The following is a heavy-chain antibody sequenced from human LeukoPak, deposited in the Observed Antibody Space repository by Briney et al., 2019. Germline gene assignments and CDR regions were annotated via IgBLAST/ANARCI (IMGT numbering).Heavy chain of an antibody. CDR1: GGSISSYY. J-gene: IGHJ5*02. CDR2: IYYSGST. Sequence: SETLSLTCTVSGGSISSYYWSWIRQPPGKGLEWIGYIYYSGSTNYNSSLKSRVTISVDTSKNQFSLKLSSVTAADTAVYYCARSEHYDILTGYYHHNWFDPWGQGTLVTVSS. V-gene: IGHV4-59*01. D-gene: IGHD3-9*01. CDR3: ARSEHYDILTGYYHHNWFDP.